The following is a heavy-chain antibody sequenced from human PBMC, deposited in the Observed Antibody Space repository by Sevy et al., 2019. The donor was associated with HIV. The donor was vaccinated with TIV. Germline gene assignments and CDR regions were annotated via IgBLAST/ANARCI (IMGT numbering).Heavy chain of an antibody. CDR1: GFSFSTYG. Sequence: GGSLRLSCEASGFSFSTYGMHWVRQAPGKGLEWVAVISYDASNTYYADSVKGRVTISRDNSKNTLYLQMESLRAEDTAVYYCAKFPQAAYDFVWGSYRYNVYYFDFWGQGTLVTVSS. J-gene: IGHJ4*02. D-gene: IGHD3-16*02. CDR3: AKFPQAAYDFVWGSYRYNVYYFDF. V-gene: IGHV3-30*18. CDR2: ISYDASNT.